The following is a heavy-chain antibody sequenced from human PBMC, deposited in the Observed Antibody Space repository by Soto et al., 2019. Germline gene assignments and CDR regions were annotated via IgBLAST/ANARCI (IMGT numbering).Heavy chain of an antibody. J-gene: IGHJ3*01. CDR3: ARQDAFDV. V-gene: IGHV1-3*01. CDR2: INVGNGNT. Sequence: QVQLVQSGAEVKEPGASVKVSCKASGYTFSNYGMHWVRQAPGQRLEWMGWINVGNGNTAYSQKSQGRVTITRDTTASTAYMELRSLTSEDTAVYYCARQDAFDVWGQGTMVTVSS. CDR1: GYTFSNYG.